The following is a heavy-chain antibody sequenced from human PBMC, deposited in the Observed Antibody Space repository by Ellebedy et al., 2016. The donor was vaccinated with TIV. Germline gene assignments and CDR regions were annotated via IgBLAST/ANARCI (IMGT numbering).Heavy chain of an antibody. J-gene: IGHJ6*02. CDR3: AKDRGDFAYGMDV. Sequence: GESLKISCAASGFTFSSYAMSWVRQAPGKGLEWVSTISNTGSRTYYADSVEGRFTISRDNSKNTLYLQMNSLRAEDTAVYYCAKDRGDFAYGMDVWGQGTTVTVSS. CDR2: ISNTGSRT. CDR1: GFTFSSYA. D-gene: IGHD3-10*01. V-gene: IGHV3-23*01.